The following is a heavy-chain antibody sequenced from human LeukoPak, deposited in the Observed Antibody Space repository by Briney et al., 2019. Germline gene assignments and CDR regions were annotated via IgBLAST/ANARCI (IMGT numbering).Heavy chain of an antibody. CDR1: GVSISSSNYY. D-gene: IGHD6-13*01. Sequence: SETLSLTCTVSGVSISSSNYYWGWIRQPPGKGLEWSGSIYYSGRTYYNPSLKIRVTISVDTSKIQFSLKLSSVTAADTAVYYCARLRSSWYYFDYWGQGTLVTVSS. J-gene: IGHJ4*02. V-gene: IGHV4-39*01. CDR2: IYYSGRT. CDR3: ARLRSSWYYFDY.